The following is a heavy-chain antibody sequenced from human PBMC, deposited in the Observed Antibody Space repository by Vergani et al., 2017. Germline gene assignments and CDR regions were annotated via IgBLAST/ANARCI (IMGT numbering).Heavy chain of an antibody. CDR1: GFTFSSYW. CDR3: ASWGHIVPEPSAIDGFDV. V-gene: IGHV3-74*01. D-gene: IGHD2-2*01. Sequence: VQLVESGGGLVQPGGSLRLSCAASGFTFSSYWMHWVRQGPGKGLVWVSRISTDGSNTGYADSVKGRFTISRDNTKNTLYLQMNSLRAEDTALYYCASWGHIVPEPSAIDGFDVWGQGTVVTVSS. J-gene: IGHJ3*01. CDR2: ISTDGSNT.